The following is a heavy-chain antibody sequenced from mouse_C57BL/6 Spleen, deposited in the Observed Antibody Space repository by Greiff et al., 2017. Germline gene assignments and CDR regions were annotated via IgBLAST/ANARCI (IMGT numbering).Heavy chain of an antibody. CDR3: ASGDYYGSSYGFDY. CDR2: IYPRSGNT. V-gene: IGHV1-81*01. J-gene: IGHJ2*01. CDR1: GYTFTSYG. Sequence: VKLQESGAELARPGASVKLSCKASGYTFTSYGISWVKQRTGQGLEWIGEIYPRSGNTYYNEKFKGKATLTADKSSSTAYMELRSLTSEDSAVYFCASGDYYGSSYGFDYWGQGTTLTVSS. D-gene: IGHD1-1*01.